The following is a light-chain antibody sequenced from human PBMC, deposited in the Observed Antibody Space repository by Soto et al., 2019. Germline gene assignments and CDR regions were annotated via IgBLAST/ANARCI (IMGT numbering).Light chain of an antibody. Sequence: QSVLTQPPSASGTPGQRVTISCSGSSSNIGSNTVNWYQQLPGTAPKLLIYSNNQRPSGVPDRFSGSKSGTSASLDISGLQSEYEADYYCAAWDDSLNGDVFGTGTKVTVL. CDR2: SNN. V-gene: IGLV1-44*01. J-gene: IGLJ1*01. CDR3: AAWDDSLNGDV. CDR1: SSNIGSNT.